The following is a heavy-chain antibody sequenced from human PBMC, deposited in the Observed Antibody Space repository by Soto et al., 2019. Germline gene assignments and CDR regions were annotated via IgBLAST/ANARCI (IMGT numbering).Heavy chain of an antibody. CDR1: GGFVSSGSYY. CDR3: ARVERGTATTVVDAFDI. J-gene: IGHJ3*02. CDR2: MSHSGGT. D-gene: IGHD1-1*01. V-gene: IGHV4-34*01. Sequence: QVQLQQWGAGLLKPSETLSLTCAVYGGFVSSGSYYWSWIRQPPGKGLEWIGEMSHSGGTHFNPSPKSAVTIPVDTSKNQFSLKMASVTAADTALYYCARVERGTATTVVDAFDIWGPGTMVTVSS.